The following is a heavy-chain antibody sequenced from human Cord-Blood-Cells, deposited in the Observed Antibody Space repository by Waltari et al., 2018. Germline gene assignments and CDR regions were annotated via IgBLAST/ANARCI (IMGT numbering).Heavy chain of an antibody. J-gene: IGHJ4*02. CDR1: GFTFSSYG. D-gene: IGHD7-27*01. V-gene: IGHV3-30*18. Sequence: QVQLVESGGGVVQPGRYLRLSCAASGFTFSSYGMHWVRQAPGKGLGWVAVIVYDGSNKYYADSVKGRFTISRDNSKNTLYLQMNSLRAEDTAMYYCAKDSSNWVFDYWGQGTLVTVSS. CDR2: IVYDGSNK. CDR3: AKDSSNWVFDY.